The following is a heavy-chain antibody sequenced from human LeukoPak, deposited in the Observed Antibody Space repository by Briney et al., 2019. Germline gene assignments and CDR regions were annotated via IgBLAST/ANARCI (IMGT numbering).Heavy chain of an antibody. D-gene: IGHD6-19*01. Sequence: PGGSLRLSCAASGFKFVDRGMSWVRQAPGKGLEWVSGLNWSGGKTGYADSVKGRFTISRDNSKNFVVLQMNSLRVEDTAFYYCARSASVAADYYFDSWGQGTLVTVSS. CDR1: GFKFVDRG. CDR2: LNWSGGKT. J-gene: IGHJ4*02. V-gene: IGHV3-20*04. CDR3: ARSASVAADYYFDS.